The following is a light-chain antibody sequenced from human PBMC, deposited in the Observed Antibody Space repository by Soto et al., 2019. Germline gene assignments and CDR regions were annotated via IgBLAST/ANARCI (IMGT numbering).Light chain of an antibody. Sequence: IVLTQSPGTPSLSPVERVTLSCRASQSVTTRLAWYQHKPGQAPTLLMSGASNRASGVPVRFSGSGSGTDFTLTITRLEPEDFALYYCHQYGGSPITFGLGTRLEIK. CDR3: HQYGGSPIT. CDR2: GAS. J-gene: IGKJ5*01. CDR1: QSVTTR. V-gene: IGKV3-20*01.